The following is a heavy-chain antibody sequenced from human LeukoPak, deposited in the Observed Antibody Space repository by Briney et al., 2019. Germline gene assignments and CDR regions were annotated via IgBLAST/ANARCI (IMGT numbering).Heavy chain of an antibody. CDR3: ASNGGYGPAALNI. V-gene: IGHV3-48*03. Sequence: GGSLRLSCAASGFTFSVYEMNWVRQAPGKGLEWVSYISSSGTTIYYADSVKGRFTISRDNAKDSLNLLMTSLRVEDTAIYYCASNGGYGPAALNIWGHGTLVTVSS. CDR1: GFTFSVYE. J-gene: IGHJ3*02. D-gene: IGHD2-8*01. CDR2: ISSSGTTI.